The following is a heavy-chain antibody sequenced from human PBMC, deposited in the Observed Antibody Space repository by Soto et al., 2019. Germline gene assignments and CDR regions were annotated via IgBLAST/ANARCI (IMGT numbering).Heavy chain of an antibody. D-gene: IGHD1-26*01. CDR1: GFTFSNAW. Sequence: GGSLRLSCAASGFTFSNAWMSWVRQAPGKGLEWVGRIKSKTDGGTTDYAAPVKGRFTISRDDSKNTLYLQMNSLKTEDTAVYYCTTEIPVGATCVVWGQGTLVTVSS. V-gene: IGHV3-15*01. CDR3: TTEIPVGATCVV. CDR2: IKSKTDGGTT. J-gene: IGHJ4*02.